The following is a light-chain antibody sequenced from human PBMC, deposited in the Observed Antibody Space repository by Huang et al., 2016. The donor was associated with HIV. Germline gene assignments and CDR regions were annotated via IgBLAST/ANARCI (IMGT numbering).Light chain of an antibody. CDR1: QNIGDN. CDR3: QQFNNWPPRFT. CDR2: GAS. V-gene: IGKV3-15*01. Sequence: EIVMTQSPATLSVSPGERATLSCRASQNIGDNLTWYQHKPGQAPRRLIYGASTRATGIPPRFSGSGYGTEYTLTISGLESEDFAVYYCQQFNNWPPRFTFGPGTTVDVK. J-gene: IGKJ3*01.